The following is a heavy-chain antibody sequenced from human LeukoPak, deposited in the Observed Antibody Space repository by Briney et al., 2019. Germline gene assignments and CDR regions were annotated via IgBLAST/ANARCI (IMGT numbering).Heavy chain of an antibody. CDR1: GFTFTRYD. Sequence: PGRSLRLSCAASGFTFTRYDMHWVRQAPGKGLEWVAVISNDGNNKDYGNSVKGRFTIARDNSKNTLYLQMNSLRAEDTAVYYCAKDDYGDRARYNWFDPWGQGTLVTVSS. CDR2: ISNDGNNK. CDR3: AKDDYGDRARYNWFDP. V-gene: IGHV3-30-3*01. J-gene: IGHJ5*02. D-gene: IGHD4-17*01.